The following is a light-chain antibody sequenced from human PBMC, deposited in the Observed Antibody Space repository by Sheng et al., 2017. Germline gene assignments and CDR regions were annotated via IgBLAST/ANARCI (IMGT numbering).Light chain of an antibody. J-gene: IGKJ1*01. CDR2: QIS. Sequence: DVVMAQSPLSLRVTLGQPASISCRASQSLVFRDGNTFLSWFRQGPGQSPRRLLYQISKRDSGVPDRFSGSGSGTDFTLKISRVEAEDVGVYYCFQATHWPPAFGQGTEGGN. V-gene: IGKV2-30*01. CDR1: QSLVFRDGNTF. CDR3: FQATHWPPA.